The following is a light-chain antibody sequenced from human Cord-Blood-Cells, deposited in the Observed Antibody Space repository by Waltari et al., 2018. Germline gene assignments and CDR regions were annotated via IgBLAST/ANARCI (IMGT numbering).Light chain of an antibody. CDR3: QQRSNWPRT. CDR1: QSVSSY. V-gene: IGKV3-11*01. CDR2: DAP. J-gene: IGKJ1*01. Sequence: EIVLTQSPATLSLSPGERATLSCRASQSVSSYLAWYQQKPGHAPRLLIYDAPNRATGIPARFSGSGSGTDFTLTISSLEPEDFAVYYCQQRSNWPRTFGQGTKVEIK.